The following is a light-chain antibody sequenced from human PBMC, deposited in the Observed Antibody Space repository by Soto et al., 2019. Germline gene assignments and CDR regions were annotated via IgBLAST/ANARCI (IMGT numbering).Light chain of an antibody. CDR1: SSDIGGYKY. Sequence: HSVLTQPASVSGSPGQAITISCTGTSSDIGGYKYVSWYQQHPGKAPKLMIYDVNNRPSGVSNRFSGSKSGNTASLTISGLQAEDEADYYCSSYRSSSSYVFGTGTKVPVL. CDR3: SSYRSSSSYV. V-gene: IGLV2-14*01. CDR2: DVN. J-gene: IGLJ1*01.